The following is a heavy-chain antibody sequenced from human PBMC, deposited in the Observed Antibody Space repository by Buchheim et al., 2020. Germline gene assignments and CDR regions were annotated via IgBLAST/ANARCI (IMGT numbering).Heavy chain of an antibody. J-gene: IGHJ4*02. CDR3: AGDSGGGWYYFEY. CDR1: GGSISTYY. Sequence: QVQLQESGPGLVKPSETLSLTCTVSGGSISTYYWTWIRQPPGKGLEWIGYVYTSGITNYNPSLKSRVTISIDTSKNQFSLKLYAVTAADTAVYYCAGDSGGGWYYFEYWGQGSL. CDR2: VYTSGIT. V-gene: IGHV4-59*01. D-gene: IGHD6-19*01.